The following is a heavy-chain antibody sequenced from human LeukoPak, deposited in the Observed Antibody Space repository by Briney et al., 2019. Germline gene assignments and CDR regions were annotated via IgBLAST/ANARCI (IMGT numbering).Heavy chain of an antibody. CDR3: AKDFGMTTGYYFDY. V-gene: IGHV3-30*02. J-gene: IGHJ4*02. D-gene: IGHD4-11*01. CDR2: IRYDGSNK. CDR1: GFTFSSYG. Sequence: GGSLRLSCAASGFTFSSYGMHWVRQAPGKGLEWVAFIRYDGSNKYYADSVKGRFTISRGNSKNTLYLQMNSLRAEDTAVYYCAKDFGMTTGYYFDYWGQGTLVTVSS.